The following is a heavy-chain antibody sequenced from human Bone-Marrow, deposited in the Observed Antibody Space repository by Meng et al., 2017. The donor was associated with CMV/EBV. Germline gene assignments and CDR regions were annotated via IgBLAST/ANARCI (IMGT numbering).Heavy chain of an antibody. V-gene: IGHV3-9*03. J-gene: IGHJ4*02. D-gene: IGHD1-26*01. CDR3: AKGSYCLAGSYFDY. CDR2: ISWNSRII. CDR1: GFTFGDYA. Sequence: GGSLRLSCAASGFTFGDYAMHWVRQAPGKGLEWVSGISWNSRIIDYADSVKGRFTISRDNAKNSLYLQMNSLRAEDMAFYYCAKGSYCLAGSYFDYWGQGTLVTVSS.